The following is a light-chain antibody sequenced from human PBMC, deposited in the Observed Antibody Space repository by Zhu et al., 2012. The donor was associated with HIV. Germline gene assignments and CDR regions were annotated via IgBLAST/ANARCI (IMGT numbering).Light chain of an antibody. J-gene: IGKJ1*01. Sequence: DIQMTQSPFTLSASVGDSVTITCRASQSISSWLAWYQQKPGKAPKLLIYKASSLESGVPSSFSGSGSGTEFTLTISSLQPDDFATYYCQQYNSSWTFGQGTKVEIK. V-gene: IGKV1-5*03. CDR3: QQYNSSWT. CDR1: QSISSW. CDR2: KAS.